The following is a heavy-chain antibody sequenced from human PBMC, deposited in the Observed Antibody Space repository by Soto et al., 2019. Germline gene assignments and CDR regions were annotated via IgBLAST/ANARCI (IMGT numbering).Heavy chain of an antibody. D-gene: IGHD6-13*01. CDR2: IYTSGST. V-gene: IGHV4-4*07. Sequence: PSETLSLTCTVSGGSISSYYLSWIRQPAGKGLEWIGRIYTSGSTNYNPSLKSRVTMSVDTSKNQFSLKLSSVTAADTAVYYCARELAAAPTIDWFDPWGQGTLVTVSS. CDR1: GGSISSYY. CDR3: ARELAAAPTIDWFDP. J-gene: IGHJ5*02.